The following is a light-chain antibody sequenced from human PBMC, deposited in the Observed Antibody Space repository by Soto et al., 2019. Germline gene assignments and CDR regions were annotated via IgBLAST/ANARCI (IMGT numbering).Light chain of an antibody. V-gene: IGKV1-39*01. Sequence: DIQVTQSPSSLSASVGDRVTITCRASQSISSYLNWYQQKPGKAPKLLIYAASSLQSGVPSRFSGSGSGTDFTLTISSLQPEDFATDYCQQSYITPPITFGQGTRLEIK. CDR1: QSISSY. CDR2: AAS. CDR3: QQSYITPPIT. J-gene: IGKJ5*01.